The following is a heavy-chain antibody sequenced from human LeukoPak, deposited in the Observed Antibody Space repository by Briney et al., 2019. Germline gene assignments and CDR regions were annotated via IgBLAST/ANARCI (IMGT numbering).Heavy chain of an antibody. CDR3: ARDPRGIYDRDY. Sequence: SETLSFTCTVSGYSISSGYYWGWIRQPPGKGLEWIGSIYHSGSTYYNPSLKSRVTVSVDTSKNQFSLKLSSVTAADTAVYYCARDPRGIYDRDYWGQGTLVTVSS. CDR2: IYHSGST. V-gene: IGHV4-38-2*02. CDR1: GYSISSGYY. J-gene: IGHJ4*02. D-gene: IGHD1-14*01.